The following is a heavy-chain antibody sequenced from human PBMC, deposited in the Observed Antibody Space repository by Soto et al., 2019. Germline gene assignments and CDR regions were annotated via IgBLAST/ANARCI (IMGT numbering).Heavy chain of an antibody. CDR1: GFTFSSYA. CDR2: ISYDGGNE. D-gene: IGHD1-26*01. V-gene: IGHV3-30-3*01. J-gene: IGHJ4*02. CDR3: ARDRDDSGSYYAPDY. Sequence: GGSLRLSCAASGFTFSSYAMHWVRQAPGKGLEWVAVISYDGGNEYYADSVKGRFTISRDNSKSTLFLLMKSLRAEDTSVYYCARDRDDSGSYYAPDYWGQGTLVTVSS.